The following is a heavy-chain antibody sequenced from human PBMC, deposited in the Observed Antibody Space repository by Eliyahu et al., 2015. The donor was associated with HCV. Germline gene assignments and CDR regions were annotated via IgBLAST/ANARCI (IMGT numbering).Heavy chain of an antibody. Sequence: QLQLQESGPGLVKLSETLSLICTVSGGSISTXYWGWIRQPPGKGLEWIGRIYYSGGTYYNPSLKSRVTISVDTSKNQFSLRLSSVTAADTAVYYCARHAGSGSSNHRYNIELDFWGQGTLVTVSS. D-gene: IGHD3-10*01. V-gene: IGHV4-39*01. CDR3: ARHAGSGSSNHRYNIELDF. CDR1: GGSISTXY. J-gene: IGHJ4*02. CDR2: IYYSGGT.